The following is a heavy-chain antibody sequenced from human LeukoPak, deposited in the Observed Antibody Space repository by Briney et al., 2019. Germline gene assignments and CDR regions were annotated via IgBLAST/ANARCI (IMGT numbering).Heavy chain of an antibody. D-gene: IGHD3-10*01. Sequence: GGSLRLSCAASGFTFSGSAMHWVRQASGKGLEWVGRIRSKANSYATAYAASVKGRFTISRDDSKNTAYLQMNSLKTEDTAVYYCTRLPEYYYGSGSDAFDIWGQGTMVTVSS. J-gene: IGHJ3*02. CDR1: GFTFSGSA. V-gene: IGHV3-73*01. CDR3: TRLPEYYYGSGSDAFDI. CDR2: IRSKANSYAT.